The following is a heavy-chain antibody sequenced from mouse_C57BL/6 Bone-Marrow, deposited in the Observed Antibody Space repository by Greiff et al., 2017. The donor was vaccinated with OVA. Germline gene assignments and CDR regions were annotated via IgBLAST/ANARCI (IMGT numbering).Heavy chain of an antibody. Sequence: VQLQQSGAELVRPGASVKLSCKASGYTFTSYGISWVKQRTGQGLEWIGEIYPRSGNTYYNEKFKGKAPLTADKSSSTAYMELRSLTSEDSAVYFCARSRGYYGSSSHWYFDVWGTGTTVTVSS. D-gene: IGHD1-1*01. CDR1: GYTFTSYG. CDR2: IYPRSGNT. CDR3: ARSRGYYGSSSHWYFDV. J-gene: IGHJ1*03. V-gene: IGHV1-81*01.